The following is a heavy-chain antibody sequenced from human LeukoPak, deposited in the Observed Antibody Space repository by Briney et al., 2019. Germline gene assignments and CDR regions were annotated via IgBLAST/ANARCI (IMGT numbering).Heavy chain of an antibody. J-gene: IGHJ5*02. CDR2: ISYDGSNK. V-gene: IGHV3-30-3*01. CDR3: ARDQASAVAGTFGGWFDP. D-gene: IGHD6-19*01. Sequence: PGRSLRLSFAASGFTFSSYAMHWVRQAPGKGLEWVAVISYDGSNKYYADSVKGRFTISRDNSKNTLYLQMNSLRAEDTAVYYCARDQASAVAGTFGGWFDPWGQGTLVTVSS. CDR1: GFTFSSYA.